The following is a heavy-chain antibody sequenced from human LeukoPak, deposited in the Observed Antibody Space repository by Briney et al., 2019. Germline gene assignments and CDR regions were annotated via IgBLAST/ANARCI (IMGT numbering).Heavy chain of an antibody. J-gene: IGHJ4*02. CDR2: IYTSGST. CDR3: ARTLYYGSGKYYFDY. D-gene: IGHD3-10*01. Sequence: SETLSLTCTVSGGSISSSSYYWSWIRQPAGKGLEWIGRIYTSGSTNYNPSLKSRVTMSVDTSKNQFSLKLSSVTAADTAVYYCARTLYYGSGKYYFDYWGQGTLVTVSS. CDR1: GGSISSSSYY. V-gene: IGHV4-61*02.